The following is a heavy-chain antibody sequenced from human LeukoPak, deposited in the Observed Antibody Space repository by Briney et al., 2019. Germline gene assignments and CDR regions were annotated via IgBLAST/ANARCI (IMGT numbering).Heavy chain of an antibody. D-gene: IGHD4-17*01. CDR3: ARHVSHDHGVL. Sequence: SETLSLTCAVYGGSFSGYYWSWIRQPPGKGLEWIGYIYYSGSTNNNPSLKSRVTISVDTSKNQFSLKLSSVTAADTAVYYCARHVSHDHGVLWGQGTLVTVSS. CDR2: IYYSGST. J-gene: IGHJ4*02. V-gene: IGHV4-59*08. CDR1: GGSFSGYY.